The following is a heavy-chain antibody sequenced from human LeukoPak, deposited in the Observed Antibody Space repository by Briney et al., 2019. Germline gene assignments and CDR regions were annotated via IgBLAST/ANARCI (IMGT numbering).Heavy chain of an antibody. V-gene: IGHV4-34*01. Sequence: SETLSLTCAVYGGSFSGYYWSWIRQPPGKGLEWIGEINHSGSTNYNPSLKSRVTISVDTSKNQSSLKLSSVTAADTAVYYCAREVWYYDSSGYFDYFDYWGQGTLVTVSS. CDR3: AREVWYYDSSGYFDYFDY. CDR1: GGSFSGYY. J-gene: IGHJ4*02. D-gene: IGHD3-22*01. CDR2: INHSGST.